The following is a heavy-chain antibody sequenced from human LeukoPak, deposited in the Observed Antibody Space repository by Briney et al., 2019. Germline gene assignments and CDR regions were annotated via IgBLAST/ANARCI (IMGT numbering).Heavy chain of an antibody. CDR1: GFTFDDYA. V-gene: IGHV3-9*03. D-gene: IGHD3-16*01. J-gene: IGHJ3*02. CDR2: ISWNSGSI. CDR3: AKVPGRRRWGDAFDI. Sequence: GGSLRLSCAASGFTFDDYAMHWVRQAPGKGLEWVSGISWNSGSIGYADSVKGRFTISRDNAKNSLYLQMNSLRAEDMALYYCAKVPGRRRWGDAFDIWGQGTMVTVSS.